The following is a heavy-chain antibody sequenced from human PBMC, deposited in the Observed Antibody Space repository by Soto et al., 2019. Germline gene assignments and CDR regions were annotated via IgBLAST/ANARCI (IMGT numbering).Heavy chain of an antibody. Sequence: GASVKVSCKASGYTFTSYDINWVRQATGQGLEWMGWMNPNSGNTGYAQKFQGRVTMTRNTSISTAYMELSSLRSEDTAVYYCAVVPAAIALYDAFDIWGQGTRVTVSS. CDR3: AVVPAAIALYDAFDI. V-gene: IGHV1-8*01. CDR2: MNPNSGNT. J-gene: IGHJ3*02. CDR1: GYTFTSYD. D-gene: IGHD2-2*01.